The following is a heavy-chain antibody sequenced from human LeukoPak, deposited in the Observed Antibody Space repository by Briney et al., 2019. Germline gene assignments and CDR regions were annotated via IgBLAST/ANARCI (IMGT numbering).Heavy chain of an antibody. V-gene: IGHV4-61*01. J-gene: IGHJ4*02. CDR1: GGSVSSGSYY. CDR3: ARDFYCSGGSCSSM. Sequence: SETLSLTCTVSGGSVSSGSYYWSWIRQPPGKGLEWIGYIYYSGSTNYNPSLKSRVTISVDTSKNQFSLKLSSVTAADTAVYYCARDFYCSGGSCSSMWGQGTLATVSS. D-gene: IGHD2-15*01. CDR2: IYYSGST.